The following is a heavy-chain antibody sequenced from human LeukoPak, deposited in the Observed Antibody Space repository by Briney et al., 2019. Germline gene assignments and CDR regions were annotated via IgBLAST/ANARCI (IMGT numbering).Heavy chain of an antibody. D-gene: IGHD4-17*01. J-gene: IGHJ2*01. V-gene: IGHV4-34*01. CDR3: ARGKVTRDWYFDL. CDR1: GGSFSDFH. CDR2: INHSGNT. Sequence: SETLSLTCTVYGGSFSDFHGSWMRLPPGKGLEWIREINHSGNTNYNPSLKSRVTISIDTSKNQCSLKLSSVTAADTAVYYCARGKVTRDWYFDLWGRGTLVTVSS.